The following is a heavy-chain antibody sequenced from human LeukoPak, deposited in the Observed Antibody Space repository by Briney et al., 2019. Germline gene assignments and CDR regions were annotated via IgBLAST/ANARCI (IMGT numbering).Heavy chain of an antibody. J-gene: IGHJ6*02. CDR2: IKQDGSEK. CDR3: ARADYYYYYGMDV. Sequence: PGGSLRLSCAASGFTFSSYWMSWVRQAPGKGLEWVANIKQDGSEKYYVDSVKGRFTISRDNAKNSLYLQMNSLRAEDTAVYYCARADYYYYYGMDVWGQGTTVTV. V-gene: IGHV3-7*01. CDR1: GFTFSSYW.